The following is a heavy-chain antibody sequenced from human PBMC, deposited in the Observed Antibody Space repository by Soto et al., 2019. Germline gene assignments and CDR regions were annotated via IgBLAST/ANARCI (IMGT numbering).Heavy chain of an antibody. CDR1: GGSISSGGYS. CDR3: AREAGKGWFDP. Sequence: PSETLSLTCAVSGGSISSGGYSWSWISQPPGKGLEWIWYIYHSGSTYYNPSLKSRVTISVDRSKNQFSLKLSSATAADTAVYYCAREAGKGWFDPWGQGTLVTVSS. J-gene: IGHJ5*02. D-gene: IGHD3-10*01. V-gene: IGHV4-30-2*01. CDR2: IYHSGST.